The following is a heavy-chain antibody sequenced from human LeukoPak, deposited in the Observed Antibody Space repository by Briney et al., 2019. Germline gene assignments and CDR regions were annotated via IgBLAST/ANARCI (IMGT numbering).Heavy chain of an antibody. CDR3: AKDRVPTRPLSYYFDS. V-gene: IGHV3-30-3*01. J-gene: IGHJ4*02. D-gene: IGHD6-6*01. CDR1: GFAFSSYA. CDR2: VSYDGGSK. Sequence: PGGSLRLSCAASGFAFSSYAMHWVRQGPGKGLEWVALVSYDGGSKYYADSVKGRITISRDNAKKSLYLQMNSLRAEDTAVYYCAKDRVPTRPLSYYFDSWGQGTLVTVSS.